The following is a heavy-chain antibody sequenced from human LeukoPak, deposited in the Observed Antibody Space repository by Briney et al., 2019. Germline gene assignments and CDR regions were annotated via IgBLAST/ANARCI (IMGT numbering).Heavy chain of an antibody. J-gene: IGHJ3*02. Sequence: PGESLKISFRGSGXRFTNYCIGWVRQMPGKGLEWMGIIYPGDSDTRYSPSFQGQVTISADKSISTAYLQWSSLKASDTAMYYCARRDGLGAFDIWGQGTMVTVSS. CDR2: IYPGDSDT. D-gene: IGHD5-24*01. V-gene: IGHV5-51*01. CDR1: GXRFTNYC. CDR3: ARRDGLGAFDI.